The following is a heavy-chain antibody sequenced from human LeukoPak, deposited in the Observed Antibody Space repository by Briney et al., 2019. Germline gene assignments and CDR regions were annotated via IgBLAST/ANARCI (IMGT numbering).Heavy chain of an antibody. D-gene: IGHD1-26*01. CDR2: ISGSGGST. Sequence: GGSLRLSCAASGFTFSSYAMSWVRQAPGKGLEWVPAISGSGGSTYYADSVKGRFTISRDNSKNTLYLQMNSLRAEDTAVYYCAKDRISSGSGSSYDYWGQGTLVTVSS. V-gene: IGHV3-23*01. CDR1: GFTFSSYA. CDR3: AKDRISSGSGSSYDY. J-gene: IGHJ4*02.